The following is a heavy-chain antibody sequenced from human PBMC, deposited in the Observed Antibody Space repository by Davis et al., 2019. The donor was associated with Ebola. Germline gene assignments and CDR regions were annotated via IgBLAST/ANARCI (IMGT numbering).Heavy chain of an antibody. J-gene: IGHJ5*02. CDR2: IYYSGST. CDR3: ARTIVVVPAAIGWFDP. Sequence: PSETLSLTCTVSGGSISSYYWSWIRQPPGKGLEWIGYIYYSGSTNYNPSLKSRVTISVDKSKNQFSLKLSSVTAADTAVYYCARTIVVVPAAIGWFDPWGQGTLVTVSS. D-gene: IGHD2-2*02. V-gene: IGHV4-59*12. CDR1: GGSISSYY.